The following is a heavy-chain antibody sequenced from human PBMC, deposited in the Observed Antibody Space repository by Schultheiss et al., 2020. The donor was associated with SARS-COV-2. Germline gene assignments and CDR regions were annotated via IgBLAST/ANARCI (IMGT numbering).Heavy chain of an antibody. CDR1: GYTFTSYY. J-gene: IGHJ6*03. V-gene: IGHV1-2*02. Sequence: ASVKVSCKASGYTFTSYYMHWVRQAPGQGLEWMGWINPNSGGTNYAQKFQERVTITRDMSTSTAYMELSSLRSEDTAVYYCARGKKVAGIFYYYYYMDVWGKGTTVTVSS. CDR3: ARGKKVAGIFYYYYYMDV. D-gene: IGHD6-19*01. CDR2: INPNSGGT.